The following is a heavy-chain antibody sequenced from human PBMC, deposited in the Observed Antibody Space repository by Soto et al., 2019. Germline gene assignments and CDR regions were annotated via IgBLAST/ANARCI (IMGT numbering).Heavy chain of an antibody. Sequence: PGGSPRLSCAASGFTFSSYAMSWVRQAPGKGLEWVSAISGSGGSTYYADSVKGRFTISRDNSKNTLYLQMNSLRAEDTAVYYCAKDLYYDFPPGATTCMDVWGKGTTVTVSS. CDR1: GFTFSSYA. D-gene: IGHD3-3*01. J-gene: IGHJ6*03. V-gene: IGHV3-23*01. CDR3: AKDLYYDFPPGATTCMDV. CDR2: ISGSGGST.